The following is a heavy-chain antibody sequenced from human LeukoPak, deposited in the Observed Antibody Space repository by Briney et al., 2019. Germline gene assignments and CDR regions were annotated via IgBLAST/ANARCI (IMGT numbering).Heavy chain of an antibody. Sequence: GGSLRLSCAASGFTVSSNYMNWVRQAPGKGLEWVSVIYGGGKTYYADSVKGRFTLSRDDSKNMLFLQMNSLRVEDTAVYYCAKSASTVTRHFDFWGQGTLVTVSS. D-gene: IGHD4-17*01. CDR1: GFTVSSNY. CDR3: AKSASTVTRHFDF. V-gene: IGHV3-53*01. CDR2: IYGGGKT. J-gene: IGHJ4*02.